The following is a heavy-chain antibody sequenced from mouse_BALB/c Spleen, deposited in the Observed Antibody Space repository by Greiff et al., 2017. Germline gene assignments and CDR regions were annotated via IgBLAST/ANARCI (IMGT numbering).Heavy chain of an antibody. Sequence: VQLKESGGGLVKPGGSLKLSCAASGFTFSDYYMYWVRQTPEKRLEWVATISDGGSYTYYPDSVKGRFTISRDNAKNNLYLQMSSLKSEDTAMYYCARDGDGYYAMDYWGQGTSVTVSS. CDR1: GFTFSDYY. D-gene: IGHD2-3*01. V-gene: IGHV5-4*02. CDR3: ARDGDGYYAMDY. J-gene: IGHJ4*01. CDR2: ISDGGSYT.